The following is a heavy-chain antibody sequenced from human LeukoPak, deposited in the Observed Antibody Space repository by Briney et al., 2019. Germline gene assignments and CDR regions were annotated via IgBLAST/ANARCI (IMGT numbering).Heavy chain of an antibody. V-gene: IGHV1-8*01. D-gene: IGHD3-22*01. CDR3: ARGPPRKKYYYDSSGYADY. CDR2: MNPNSGNT. CDR1: GHTFTSYD. J-gene: IGHJ4*02. Sequence: ASVKVSCKASGHTFTSYDINWVRQATGQGLEWMGWMNPNSGNTGYAQKFQGRVTMTRNTSISTAYMELSSLRSEDTAVYYCARGPPRKKYYYDSSGYADYWGQGTLVTVSS.